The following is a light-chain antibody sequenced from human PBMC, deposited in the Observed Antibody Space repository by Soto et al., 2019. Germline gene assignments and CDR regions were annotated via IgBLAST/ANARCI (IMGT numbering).Light chain of an antibody. CDR1: SSDIGTYNY. CDR3: YSYTSSSTLYV. J-gene: IGLJ1*01. CDR2: EVS. Sequence: QSALTQPASVSGSPGQAITISFTGTSSDIGTYNYVSWYQQHPGNAPKLMLYEVSNRPSGVSNLFFGSKSFTTASLTISGLHADDEADDYCYSYTSSSTLYVFGTGTKVTVL. V-gene: IGLV2-14*01.